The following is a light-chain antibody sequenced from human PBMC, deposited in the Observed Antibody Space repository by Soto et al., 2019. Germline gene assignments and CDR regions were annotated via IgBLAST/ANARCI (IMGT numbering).Light chain of an antibody. CDR1: SGHSSYA. CDR2: LNSDGSH. J-gene: IGLJ3*02. CDR3: QTRGTGMDWV. Sequence: QLVLTQSPSASASLGASVKLTCTLSSGHSSYAIAWHQQQPEKGPRYLMKLNSDGSHSKGDGIPDRFSGSSSGAERYLTISSLQSEDEADYYCQTRGTGMDWVFGGGTKLTVL. V-gene: IGLV4-69*01.